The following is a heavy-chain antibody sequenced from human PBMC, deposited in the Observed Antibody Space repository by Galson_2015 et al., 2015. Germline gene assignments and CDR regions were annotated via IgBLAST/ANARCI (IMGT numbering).Heavy chain of an antibody. J-gene: IGHJ4*02. CDR1: GGTFSSYA. CDR3: ATTRYSSPSGYFDY. Sequence: SVKVSCKASGGTFSSYAISWVRQAPGQGLEWMGGIIPIFGTANYAQKFQGRVTITADESTSTAYTELSSLRSEDTAVYYCATTRYSSPSGYFDYWGQGTLVTVSS. V-gene: IGHV1-69*13. CDR2: IIPIFGTA. D-gene: IGHD6-6*01.